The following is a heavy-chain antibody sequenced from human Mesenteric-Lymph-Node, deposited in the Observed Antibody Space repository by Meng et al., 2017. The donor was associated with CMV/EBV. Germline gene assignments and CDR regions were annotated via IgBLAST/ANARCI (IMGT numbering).Heavy chain of an antibody. CDR2: ITDGGDDT. Sequence: GESLKISCEVSGVTFSNAWMSWVRQAPGKGLEWVSTITDGGDDTYYVDSVKGRFTISRDNSKNTLYLQMHSLRAEDTAVYYCAKGYRAAGTLYFDYWGQGTLVTVSS. D-gene: IGHD1-1*01. J-gene: IGHJ4*02. CDR1: GVTFSNAW. V-gene: IGHV3-23*01. CDR3: AKGYRAAGTLYFDY.